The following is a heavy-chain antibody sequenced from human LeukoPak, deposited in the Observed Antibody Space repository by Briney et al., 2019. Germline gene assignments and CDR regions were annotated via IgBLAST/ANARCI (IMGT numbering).Heavy chain of an antibody. CDR2: IRSKAYGGTT. CDR1: GFTFGDYT. J-gene: IGHJ2*01. V-gene: IGHV3-49*04. D-gene: IGHD2-2*01. CDR3: ARFYCTSTNCLYLYFDQ. Sequence: GGSLRLSCTPSGFTFGDYTMSWVRQAPGKGLEWISFIRSKAYGGTTEYAATVKGRFTISRDDSNSITYLQINSLRTEHTAMYYCARFYCTSTNCLYLYFDQGGRGTLVTVSS.